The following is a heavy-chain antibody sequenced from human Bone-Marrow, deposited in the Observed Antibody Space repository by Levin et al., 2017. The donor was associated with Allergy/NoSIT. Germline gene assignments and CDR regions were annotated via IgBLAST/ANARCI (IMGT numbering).Heavy chain of an antibody. D-gene: IGHD3-10*01. Sequence: SLKISCTASGFTFDDYAMHWVRQAPGKGLEWVSGIVWNSGSIAYAGSVMGRFTISRDNAKNALYLQMNSLRPDDTALYYCVKDYSSSTYDTFHIWGQGTMVAVSS. CDR3: VKDYSSSTYDTFHI. CDR2: IVWNSGSI. V-gene: IGHV3-9*01. J-gene: IGHJ3*02. CDR1: GFTFDDYA.